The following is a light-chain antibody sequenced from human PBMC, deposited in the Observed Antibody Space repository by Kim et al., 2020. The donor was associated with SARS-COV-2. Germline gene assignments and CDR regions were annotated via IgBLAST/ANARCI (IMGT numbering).Light chain of an antibody. CDR2: KTA. J-gene: IGKJ3*01. CDR3: QQYNSDSPT. Sequence: ASVGDRVTITCRASQSISAWLAWYQQKPGKAPKLLMYKTARLESGVPLRFSGSGSGTEFTLTISSLQPDDFATYYCQQYNSDSPTFGPGTKVDIK. V-gene: IGKV1-5*03. CDR1: QSISAW.